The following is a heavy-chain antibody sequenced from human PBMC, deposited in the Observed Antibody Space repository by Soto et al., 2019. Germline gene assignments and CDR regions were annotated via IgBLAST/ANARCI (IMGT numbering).Heavy chain of an antibody. V-gene: IGHV3-66*01. Sequence: EVQLVESGGGLVQPGGYLRLSCAVSGFTVSSNYMSWVRQAPGNGLEWVSVXXSGGSXYYADSVKGRFTISRDNSXXXXXXXXXXXXXXXXXXXXXXXXXXXXXXXYXGXXTLVTVSS. CDR2: XXSGGSX. J-gene: IGHJ4*01. CDR3: XXXXXXXXXXY. CDR1: GFTVSSNY.